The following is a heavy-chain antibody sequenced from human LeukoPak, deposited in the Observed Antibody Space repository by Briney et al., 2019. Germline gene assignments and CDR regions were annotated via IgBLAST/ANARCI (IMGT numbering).Heavy chain of an antibody. CDR1: GFTFSSYA. CDR2: ISYDGSNK. Sequence: GRSLRLSCAASGFTFSSYAMHWVRQAPGKGLEWVAVISYDGSNKYYADSVKGRFAISRDNAKESMYLQMSSLRAEDTAVYYCATLSDDYWGQGTLVTVS. J-gene: IGHJ4*02. V-gene: IGHV3-30*09. CDR3: ATLSDDY.